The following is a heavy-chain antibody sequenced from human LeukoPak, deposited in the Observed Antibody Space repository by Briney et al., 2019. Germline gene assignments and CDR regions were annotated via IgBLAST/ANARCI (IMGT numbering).Heavy chain of an antibody. Sequence: AGGSLRLSCAASGFTFSGYVMTWVRQAPGKGLECVSSITFSSSHIYYADSVKGRFTISRDNTKDSLYLQMNSLRAEDTAIYYCARGPQFSGPGWFDPWGQGTLVTVSS. V-gene: IGHV3-21*01. D-gene: IGHD3-10*01. CDR2: ITFSSSHI. CDR3: ARGPQFSGPGWFDP. CDR1: GFTFSGYV. J-gene: IGHJ5*02.